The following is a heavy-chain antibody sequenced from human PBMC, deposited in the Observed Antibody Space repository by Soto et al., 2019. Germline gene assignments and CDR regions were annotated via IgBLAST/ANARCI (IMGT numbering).Heavy chain of an antibody. CDR3: ARAPPTSNWACDY. Sequence: PGKVSCKASGGTFSSYAISCVRQAPGQGLEWMGGLIPIFGTANYAQRFQGRLTITADESTSTAYMELSSPRSEGTAVYYCARAPPTSNWACDYLGQGTLVTAAS. D-gene: IGHD6-13*01. J-gene: IGHJ4*02. CDR2: LIPIFGTA. V-gene: IGHV1-69*01. CDR1: GGTFSSYA.